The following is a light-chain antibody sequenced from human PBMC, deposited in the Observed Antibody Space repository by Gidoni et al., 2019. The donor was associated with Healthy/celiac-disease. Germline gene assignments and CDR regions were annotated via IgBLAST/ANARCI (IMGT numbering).Light chain of an antibody. Sequence: TLSESPAERATLACRARQSVSSNSAWYQQNPGQAPRPLISGASTRSTGSPAWFSGSGLGTEFTLTISSRLSEDFSVYYCQQYNNWPLTFGEGTKVEIK. CDR3: QQYNNWPLT. J-gene: IGKJ4*01. V-gene: IGKV3-15*01. CDR2: GAS. CDR1: QSVSSN.